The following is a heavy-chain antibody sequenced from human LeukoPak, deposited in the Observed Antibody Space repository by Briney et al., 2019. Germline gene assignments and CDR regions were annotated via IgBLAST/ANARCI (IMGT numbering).Heavy chain of an antibody. CDR3: ARDDVGYFDY. J-gene: IGHJ4*02. V-gene: IGHV3-48*04. CDR1: GFTFSSYS. D-gene: IGHD1-26*01. Sequence: PGGSLRLSCAVSGFTFSSYSMNWVRQAPGKGLEWVSYISSSSSIYHADSVKGRFTISRDNAKNSVYLQMNSLRAEDTAVYYCARDDVGYFDYWRQGTLVTVSS. CDR2: ISSSSSI.